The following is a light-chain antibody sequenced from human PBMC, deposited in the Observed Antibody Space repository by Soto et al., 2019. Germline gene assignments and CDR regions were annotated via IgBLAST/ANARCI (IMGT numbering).Light chain of an antibody. CDR2: AAS. J-gene: IGKJ1*01. V-gene: IGKV3-15*01. Sequence: EIVMTQSPATLSVSPGERATLSCRASQSVSSNLAWYQQKPGQAPRLLIYAASTRATSIPARFSGSGSGTEFSLTIRSLQSEDFAVYYCQQYNNWPPARTFGQGTKVEIK. CDR3: QQYNNWPPART. CDR1: QSVSSN.